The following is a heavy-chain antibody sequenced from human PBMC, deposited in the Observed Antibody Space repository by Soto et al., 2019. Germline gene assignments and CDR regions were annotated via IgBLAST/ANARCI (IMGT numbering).Heavy chain of an antibody. CDR2: MNPNSGNT. J-gene: IGHJ3*02. CDR1: GYTFTSYG. CDR3: ARGRVSRPDAFDI. D-gene: IGHD6-13*01. V-gene: IGHV1-8*01. Sequence: ASVKVSCKASGYTFTSYGINWVRQATGQGLEWMGWMNPNSGNTGYAQKFQGRVTMTRNTSISTAYMELSSLRSEDTAVYYCARGRVSRPDAFDIWGQGTMVTVSS.